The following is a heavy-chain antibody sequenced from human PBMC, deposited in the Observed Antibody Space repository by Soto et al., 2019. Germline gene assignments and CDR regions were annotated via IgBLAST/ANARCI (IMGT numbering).Heavy chain of an antibody. Sequence: RASVKVSCKASGVTFSSYAISWVRQAPGQGLEWMGGIIPIFGTANYAQKFQGRVTITADESTSTAYMELSSLRSEDTAVYYCARGIQLWLDWFDPWGQGTLVTVSS. V-gene: IGHV1-69*13. CDR2: IIPIFGTA. CDR3: ARGIQLWLDWFDP. CDR1: GVTFSSYA. J-gene: IGHJ5*02. D-gene: IGHD5-18*01.